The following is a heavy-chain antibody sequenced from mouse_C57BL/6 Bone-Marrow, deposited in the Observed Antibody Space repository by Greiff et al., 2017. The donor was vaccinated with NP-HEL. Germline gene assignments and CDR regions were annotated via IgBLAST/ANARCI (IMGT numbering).Heavy chain of an antibody. CDR3: ARLGQWYFDV. Sequence: EVKLMESGGGLVKPGGSLKLSCAASGFTFSSYAMSWVRQTPEKRLEWVATISAGGSYTYYPDNVKGRVTISRDNAKNNLYLQLSHLKSEDTAMYYCARLGQWYFDVWGTGTTVTVSS. CDR1: GFTFSSYA. D-gene: IGHD3-3*01. CDR2: ISAGGSYT. J-gene: IGHJ1*03. V-gene: IGHV5-4*03.